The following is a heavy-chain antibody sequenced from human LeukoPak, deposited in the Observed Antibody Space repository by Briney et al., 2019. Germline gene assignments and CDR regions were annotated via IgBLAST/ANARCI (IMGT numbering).Heavy chain of an antibody. Sequence: VASVTVSCKASGYTFDVYYIHWVRQAPGQGLEWMGMFNPSSSDTNYAQRFQGRVTLTRDTSTTTVYMNLSGLRPEDTAVYYCARGRTVTNDFDLWGRGTLLTVSS. CDR2: FNPSSSDT. J-gene: IGHJ2*01. D-gene: IGHD4-17*01. CDR3: ARGRTVTNDFDL. CDR1: GYTFDVYY. V-gene: IGHV1-46*02.